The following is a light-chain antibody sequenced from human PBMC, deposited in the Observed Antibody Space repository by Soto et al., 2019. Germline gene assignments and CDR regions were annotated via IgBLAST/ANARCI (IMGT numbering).Light chain of an antibody. J-gene: IGKJ5*01. Sequence: EIVMTQSPATLSVSPGETASLSCRASQSAGNFLAWYQQKPGQAPRLLIYGASSRATGIPDRFSGSGSGTDFTLTISRLEPEDFAVYYCQQYGSSITFGQGTRLEIK. CDR2: GAS. CDR3: QQYGSSIT. CDR1: QSAGNF. V-gene: IGKV3-20*01.